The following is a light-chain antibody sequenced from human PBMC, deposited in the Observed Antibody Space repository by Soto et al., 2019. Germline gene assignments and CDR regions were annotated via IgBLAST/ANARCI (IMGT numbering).Light chain of an antibody. CDR2: GAS. CDR3: QQYNNWLMLS. Sequence: EIVMTQSPAILSVSPGERATLSCRASQSVSSNLAWYQQKPGQTPRLLIYGASTRATGIPARFSGSGSGTEFTLTISSLQAEDFAIYYCQQYNNWLMLSFGGGTNVEI. J-gene: IGKJ4*01. V-gene: IGKV3-15*01. CDR1: QSVSSN.